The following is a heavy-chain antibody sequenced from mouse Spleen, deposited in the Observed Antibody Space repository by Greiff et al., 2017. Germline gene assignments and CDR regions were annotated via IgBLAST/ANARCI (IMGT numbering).Heavy chain of an antibody. Sequence: VQLQQSGAELAKPGASVKLSCKASGYTFTSYWMHWVKQRPGQGLEWIGYINPSSGYTKYNQKFKDKATLTADKSSSTAYMQLSSLTYEDSAVYYCARGQVGLPAWFAYWGQGTLVTVSA. CDR3: ARGQVGLPAWFAY. D-gene: IGHD3-1*01. CDR1: GYTFTSYW. V-gene: IGHV1-7*01. CDR2: INPSSGYT. J-gene: IGHJ3*01.